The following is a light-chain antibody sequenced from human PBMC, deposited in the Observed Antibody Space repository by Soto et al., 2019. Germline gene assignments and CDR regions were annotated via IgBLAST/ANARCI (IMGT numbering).Light chain of an antibody. Sequence: IQLTQSPSSLSASVGDRVTISCRASQGIATFLAWYQQKPGKAPKLLIYGASTLQSGVPSRFSGSGSGTDFALTISSLQPEDFATYYCQQLNSFPIPFGPGNKVDIK. J-gene: IGKJ3*01. CDR2: GAS. V-gene: IGKV1-9*01. CDR1: QGIATF. CDR3: QQLNSFPIP.